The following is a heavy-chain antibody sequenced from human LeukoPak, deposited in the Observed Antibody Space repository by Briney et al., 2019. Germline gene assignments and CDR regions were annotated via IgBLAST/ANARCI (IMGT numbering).Heavy chain of an antibody. CDR1: GGSFSGYY. Sequence: KPSETLSLNCAVYGGSFSGYYWSWIRQPPGKGLEWIEEINHSGSTNYNPSLKSRVTISVDTSKNQFSLKLSSVTAADTAVYCCARSVVQQLGSRQLRGPKPGKGDAFDIWGQGTMVTVSS. V-gene: IGHV4-34*01. J-gene: IGHJ3*02. CDR2: INHSGST. CDR3: ARSVVQQLGSRQLRGPKPGKGDAFDI. D-gene: IGHD6-13*01.